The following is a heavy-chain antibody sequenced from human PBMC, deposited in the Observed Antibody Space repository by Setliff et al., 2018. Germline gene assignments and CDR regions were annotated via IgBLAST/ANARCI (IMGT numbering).Heavy chain of an antibody. D-gene: IGHD1-26*01. V-gene: IGHV3-21*04. Sequence: GSLRLSCAASGFTFSSYWMNWVRQAPGKGLEWVSSISTSGSIIYYADSVKGRFTISRDTSTNSLYLQMNSLRAEDTAVYYCVKPLVGASGAFAIWGQGTMVTVSS. CDR1: GFTFSSYW. CDR2: ISTSGSII. CDR3: VKPLVGASGAFAI. J-gene: IGHJ3*02.